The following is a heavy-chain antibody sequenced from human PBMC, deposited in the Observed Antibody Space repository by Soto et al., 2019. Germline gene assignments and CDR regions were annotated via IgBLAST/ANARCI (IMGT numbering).Heavy chain of an antibody. CDR2: IYYSGST. V-gene: IGHV4-39*01. J-gene: IGHJ4*02. D-gene: IGHD3-9*01. CDR1: GGSISSSSYY. CDR3: ARLTYFGVNRYFDY. Sequence: SETLSLTCTVSGGSISSSSYYWGWIRQPPGKGLEWIGSIYYSGSTYYNPSLKSRVTISVDTSKNQFSLKLSSVTAADTAVYYCARLTYFGVNRYFDYWGQGTLVTVSS.